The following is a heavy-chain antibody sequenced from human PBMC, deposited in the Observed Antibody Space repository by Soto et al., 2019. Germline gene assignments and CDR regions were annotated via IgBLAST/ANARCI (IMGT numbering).Heavy chain of an antibody. Sequence: GASVKVSCKASGYTFTSYAMHWVRQAPGQRLEWMGWINAGNGNTKYSQKFQGRVTITRDTSASTAYMELSSLRSEDTAVYYCARAPAFYEDWFDPWGQGTLVTVSS. CDR2: INAGNGNT. CDR3: ARAPAFYEDWFDP. V-gene: IGHV1-3*01. D-gene: IGHD3-16*01. CDR1: GYTFTSYA. J-gene: IGHJ5*02.